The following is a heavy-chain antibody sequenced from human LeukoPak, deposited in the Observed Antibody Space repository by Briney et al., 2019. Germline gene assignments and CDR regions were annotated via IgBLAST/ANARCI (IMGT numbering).Heavy chain of an antibody. CDR1: GSSFTSYW. J-gene: IGHJ3*02. CDR2: IYPGDSDT. CDR3: ARVPATVTTVGAFDI. D-gene: IGHD4-17*01. V-gene: IGHV5-51*01. Sequence: GESLKISCKGSGSSFTSYWIGWVRQMPGKGLEWMGIIYPGDSDTRYSPSFQGQVTISADKSISTAYLQWSSLKASDTAMYYCARVPATVTTVGAFDIWGQGTMVTVSS.